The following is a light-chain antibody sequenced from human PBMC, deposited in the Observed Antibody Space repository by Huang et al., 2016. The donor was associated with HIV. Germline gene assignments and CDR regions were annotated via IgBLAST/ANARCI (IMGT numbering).Light chain of an antibody. CDR3: QQYNNWPRT. CDR1: QSVTST. V-gene: IGKV3D-15*01. Sequence: EIVMTQSPATVSVSPGERATLSCKAIQSVTSTLAWYQQKPGQAPRLLIYDASTRATGIPARFSGSGSGTEFTLTISSLQSEDFAVYYCQQYNNWPRTFGQGTKVEV. CDR2: DAS. J-gene: IGKJ1*01.